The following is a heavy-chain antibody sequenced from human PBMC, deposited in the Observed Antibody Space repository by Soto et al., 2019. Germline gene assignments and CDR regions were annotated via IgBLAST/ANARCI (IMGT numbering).Heavy chain of an antibody. CDR3: ARPGAPTDTVVYDF. D-gene: IGHD5-18*01. V-gene: IGHV5-51*01. CDR2: IYPGDSET. Sequence: PGESLKISCKASGYSFANYWIGWACQKPGKGLEWMGVIYPGDSETTYSPSFEGQVIISVDRSRGTAFLEWSSLKASDTAMYYCARPGAPTDTVVYDFWGQGTQVTVSS. CDR1: GYSFANYW. J-gene: IGHJ4*02.